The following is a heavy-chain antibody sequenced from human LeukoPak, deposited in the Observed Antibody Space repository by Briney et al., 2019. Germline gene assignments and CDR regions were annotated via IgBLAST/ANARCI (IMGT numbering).Heavy chain of an antibody. CDR3: AREIIVGPTDDAFDI. CDR1: GFTFSNYG. J-gene: IGHJ3*02. CDR2: IWYDGSKK. D-gene: IGHD1-26*01. Sequence: GRSLRLSCAASGFTFSNYGMHWVRQAPGKGLEWVTVIWYDGSKKYYADSVRGRFTISRDNSKNTVYLQMNSLRAEDTAVYYCAREIIVGPTDDAFDIWGQGTMVTVSS. V-gene: IGHV3-33*01.